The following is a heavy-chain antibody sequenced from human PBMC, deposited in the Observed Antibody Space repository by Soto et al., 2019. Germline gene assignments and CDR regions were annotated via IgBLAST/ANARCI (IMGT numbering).Heavy chain of an antibody. CDR1: GFTFSSYG. CDR3: AKDRKVPYFDY. CDR2: ISYDGSNK. V-gene: IGHV3-30*18. Sequence: QVQLVESGGGVVQPGRSLRLSCAASGFTFSSYGMPWVRQAPGKGLEWVAVISYDGSNKYYADSVKGRFTISRDKSKNTLYLQMNSLRAEDPAVYCCAKDRKVPYFDYWGGGSLVTVSS. J-gene: IGHJ4*02.